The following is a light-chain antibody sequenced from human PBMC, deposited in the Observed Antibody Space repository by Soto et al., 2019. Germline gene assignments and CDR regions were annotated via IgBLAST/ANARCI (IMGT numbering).Light chain of an antibody. V-gene: IGLV9-49*01. CDR3: GAHHGSGSNFVSV. CDR2: VGTGGIVG. J-gene: IGLJ2*01. CDR1: SGYSNYK. Sequence: QLVLTQPPSASASLGASVTLTCTLSSGYSNYKVDWYQQRPGKGPRFVMRVGTGGIVGSKGDGIPDRFSVLGSGLNRYLTIKNIQEEDESDYHCGAHHGSGSNFVSVFGGGTKVTVL.